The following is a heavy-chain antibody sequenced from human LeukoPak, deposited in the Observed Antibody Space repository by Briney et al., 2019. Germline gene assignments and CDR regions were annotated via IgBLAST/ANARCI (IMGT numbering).Heavy chain of an antibody. CDR1: GDSISGSSYY. CDR3: ARVRYSSFHYYYYMDV. D-gene: IGHD6-13*01. J-gene: IGHJ6*03. CDR2: IYYSGST. Sequence: PSETLSLTCTVSGDSISGSSYYWGWIRQPPEKGLEWIGSIYYSGSTYYNPSLKSRVTISVDTSKNQFSLKLSSVTAADTAVYYCARVRYSSFHYYYYMDVWGKGTTVTVSS. V-gene: IGHV4-39*07.